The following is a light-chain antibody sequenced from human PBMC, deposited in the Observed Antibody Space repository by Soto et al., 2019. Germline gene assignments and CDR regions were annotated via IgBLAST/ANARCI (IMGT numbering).Light chain of an antibody. CDR3: IQCTHWPPAWT. V-gene: IGKV2-30*01. J-gene: IGKJ1*01. CDR1: QSLVYSDGNTY. Sequence: DVVMTQSPLSLPVTLGQPASISCRSSQSLVYSDGNTYLNWFQQRPGQSPRRLIYKVSNRDSGVPDRFSGSESGTDFTLKISRVEGEDVGVYYCIQCTHWPPAWTFGQGTKVEIK. CDR2: KVS.